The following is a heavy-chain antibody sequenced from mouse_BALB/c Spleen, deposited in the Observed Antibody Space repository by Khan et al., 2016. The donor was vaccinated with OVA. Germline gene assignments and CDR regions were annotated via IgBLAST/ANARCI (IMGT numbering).Heavy chain of an antibody. D-gene: IGHD1-1*01. J-gene: IGHJ2*01. CDR2: ISSGGSYT. CDR1: GFSFSSYS. V-gene: IGHV5-6-4*01. CDR3: TRHRGYYGSNPYFDY. Sequence: EVKLMESGGGLVRPGGSLKLSCAASGFSFSSYSMSWVRQTPEKRLEWVATISSGGSYTYYPDSVKGRFTISRDNAKNTLYLQMSSLKSEDTAMYYSTRHRGYYGSNPYFDYWGQGTTLTVSS.